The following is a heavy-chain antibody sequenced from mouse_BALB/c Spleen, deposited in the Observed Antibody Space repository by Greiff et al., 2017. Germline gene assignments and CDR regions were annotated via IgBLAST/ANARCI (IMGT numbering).Heavy chain of an antibody. Sequence: QVQLKQSGAELVRPGTSVKISCKASGYTFTNYWLGWVKQRPGHGLEWIGDIYPGGGYTNYNEKFKGKATLTADTSSSTAYMQLSSLTSEDSAVYFCARERGYYQRAMDYWGQGTSVTVSS. CDR2: IYPGGGYT. CDR3: ARERGYYQRAMDY. V-gene: IGHV1-63*02. J-gene: IGHJ4*01. D-gene: IGHD1-1*01. CDR1: GYTFTNYW.